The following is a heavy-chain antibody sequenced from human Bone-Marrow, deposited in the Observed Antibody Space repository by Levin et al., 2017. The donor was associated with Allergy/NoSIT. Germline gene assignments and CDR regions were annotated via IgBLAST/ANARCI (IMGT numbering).Heavy chain of an antibody. CDR2: VYNSGTT. CDR3: ARTGNADHFNL. J-gene: IGHJ4*02. V-gene: IGHV4-59*11. CDR1: GDSITSHH. Sequence: SETLSLTCTVSGDSITSHHWCWVRQSPGKGLEFLGYVYNSGTTNYNPSLKSRVTISVDTSKNQFSLRLTTVTAADTAVYFCARTGNADHFNLWGQGTLVTVSS. D-gene: IGHD1-1*01.